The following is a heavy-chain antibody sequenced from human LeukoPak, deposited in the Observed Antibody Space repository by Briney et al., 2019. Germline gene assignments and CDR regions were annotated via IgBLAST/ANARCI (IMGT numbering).Heavy chain of an antibody. CDR3: ARHGAAAGTDY. CDR1: GGSISSGSYY. CDR2: IYTSGST. J-gene: IGHJ4*02. D-gene: IGHD6-13*01. Sequence: SQTLSLTCTVSGGSISSGSYYWSWIRQPAGKGLEWIGRIYTSGSTNYNPSLKSRVTISVDTSKNQFSLKLSSVTAADTAVYYCARHGAAAGTDYWGQGALVTVSS. V-gene: IGHV4-61*02.